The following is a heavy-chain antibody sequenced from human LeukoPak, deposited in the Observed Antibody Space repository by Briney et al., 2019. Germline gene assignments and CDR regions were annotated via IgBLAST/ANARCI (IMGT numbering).Heavy chain of an antibody. CDR3: ARVRNNWNVGTLDY. J-gene: IGHJ4*02. V-gene: IGHV4-59*11. CDR2: IYYSGST. CDR1: GGSISSHY. D-gene: IGHD1-1*01. Sequence: PSETLSLTCTVSGGSISSHYWSWIWQPPGKGLEWIGYIYYSGSTNYNPSLKSRVTISVDTSKNQFSLKLSSVTAADTAVYYCARVRNNWNVGTLDYWGQGTLVTVSS.